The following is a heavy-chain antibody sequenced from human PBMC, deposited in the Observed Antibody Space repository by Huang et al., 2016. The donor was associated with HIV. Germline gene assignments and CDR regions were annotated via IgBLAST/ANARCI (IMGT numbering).Heavy chain of an antibody. CDR2: ISAHTGDT. D-gene: IGHD3-22*01. Sequence: QVHLVQSGPEVKKPGASVKVSCKASGYTFTSFGISWVRQAPGQGLEWMGSISAHTGDTNYAQKFRVRVTMTTDTSTRTAHMELRSLRSDDSAVYYCVVDDTSGYFSSDYWGQGTLVTVSS. CDR1: GYTFTSFG. V-gene: IGHV1-18*04. CDR3: VVDDTSGYFSSDY. J-gene: IGHJ4*02.